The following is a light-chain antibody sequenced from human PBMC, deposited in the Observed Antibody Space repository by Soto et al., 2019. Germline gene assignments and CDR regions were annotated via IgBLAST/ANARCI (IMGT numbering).Light chain of an antibody. CDR2: AAS. Sequence: DIKMTQSPSSLSATVGDRVTITCRASQGISSYLNWYQQKPGKAPKPLIYAASSLQSGVPSRFSGSGSGTDFTLTISSLQPEDFATYYCQQSYSTPFTFGPGTKVDI. CDR1: QGISSY. CDR3: QQSYSTPFT. V-gene: IGKV1-39*01. J-gene: IGKJ3*01.